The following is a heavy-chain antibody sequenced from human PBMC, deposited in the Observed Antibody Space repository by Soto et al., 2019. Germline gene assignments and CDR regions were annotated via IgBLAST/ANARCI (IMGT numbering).Heavy chain of an antibody. CDR1: GGSIGDYY. CDR3: ARTRGAHWYFDL. Sequence: QVQLQESGPGLVKPSETLSLTCPVSGGSIGDYYWNWIRQPPGKGLEWIGYVYYRGTTNYNPSLKSRVAISVDTPKNQFSLKLSSVTTADTAVYYCARTRGAHWYFDLWGRGTLVTVSS. J-gene: IGHJ2*01. D-gene: IGHD1-26*01. V-gene: IGHV4-59*01. CDR2: VYYRGTT.